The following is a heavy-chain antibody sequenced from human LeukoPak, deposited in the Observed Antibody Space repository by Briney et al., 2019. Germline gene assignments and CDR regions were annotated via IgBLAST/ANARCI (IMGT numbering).Heavy chain of an antibody. Sequence: GGSLRLSCAASGFTFSSYGMHWVRQAPGKGLVWVSRINSDGSSTSYADSVKGRFTISRDNAKNTLYLQMNSLRAEDTAVYYCARDVDGDYVLDYWGQGTLVTVSS. CDR2: INSDGSST. V-gene: IGHV3-74*01. CDR1: GFTFSSYG. CDR3: ARDVDGDYVLDY. J-gene: IGHJ4*02. D-gene: IGHD4-17*01.